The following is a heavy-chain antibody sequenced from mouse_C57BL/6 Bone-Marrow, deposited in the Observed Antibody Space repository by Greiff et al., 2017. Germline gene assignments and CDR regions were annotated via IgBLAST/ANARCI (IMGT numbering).Heavy chain of an antibody. J-gene: IGHJ2*01. CDR3: NTRGGYYFDC. Sequence: VQLQQSGAELVRPGASVKLSCTASGFNFKDDYMHWVKQRPEQGLEWIGWIDPENGDTEYASKFQGKANITADTSSNTAYLQLSGLTSEDTAVYCCNTRGGYYFDCWGQGTTLAVAS. V-gene: IGHV14-4*01. CDR2: IDPENGDT. CDR1: GFNFKDDY.